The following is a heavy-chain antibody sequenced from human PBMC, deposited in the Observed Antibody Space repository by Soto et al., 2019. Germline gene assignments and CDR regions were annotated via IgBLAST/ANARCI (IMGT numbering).Heavy chain of an antibody. CDR2: IKSKTDGGTT. D-gene: IGHD1-1*01. CDR1: GFTFSNAW. CDR3: TTAGTPDYYYYYGMDV. J-gene: IGHJ6*02. V-gene: IGHV3-15*01. Sequence: EVQLVESGGGLVKPGGSLRLSCAASGFTFSNAWMSWVRQAPGKGLEWVGRIKSKTDGGTTDYAAPVKGRFTISRDDSKNTLYLQMNSLKTEDTAVYYCTTAGTPDYYYYYGMDVWRQGTTVTVSS.